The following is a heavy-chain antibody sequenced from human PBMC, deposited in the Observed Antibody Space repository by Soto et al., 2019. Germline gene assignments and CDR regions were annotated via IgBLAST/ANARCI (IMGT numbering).Heavy chain of an antibody. V-gene: IGHV5-51*01. CDR3: AREPPEYCSSTSCYSPLDV. CDR1: GYSFTSYW. CDR2: IHPGDSDT. Sequence: PGESLKISCEASGYSFTSYWIGWVRQMPGKGLEWMGIIHPGDSDTKYSPSFQGQVTISVDKSITTAYMELSSLRSEDTAVYYCAREPPEYCSSTSCYSPLDVWGQGTTVTVSS. D-gene: IGHD2-2*01. J-gene: IGHJ6*02.